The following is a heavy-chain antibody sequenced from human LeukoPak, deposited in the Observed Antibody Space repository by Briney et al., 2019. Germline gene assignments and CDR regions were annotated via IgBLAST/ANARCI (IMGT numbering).Heavy chain of an antibody. CDR1: GYTFTSYG. J-gene: IGHJ4*02. CDR3: ARDAGLQPLLYTTAFDY. CDR2: ISAYNGNT. Sequence: ASVKVSCKASGYTFTSYGISWVRQAPGQGLEWMGWISAYNGNTNYAQKLQGRVTMTTDTSTSTAYMELRGLRSDDTAVYYCARDAGLQPLLYTTAFDYWGQGTLVTVSS. V-gene: IGHV1-18*01. D-gene: IGHD2-2*02.